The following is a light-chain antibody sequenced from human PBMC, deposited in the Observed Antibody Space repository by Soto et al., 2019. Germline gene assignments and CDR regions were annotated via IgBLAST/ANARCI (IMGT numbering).Light chain of an antibody. CDR3: HQWNT. CDR1: QSITTY. Sequence: DIQMTQSPSSLSASVGDRVTITCRASQSITTYLNWYQQTSGEAPKLLIYAAARLQTGVPSRFSGSGSGTDFTLTISSLEPEDFALYYCHQWNTFGQGTRLEI. V-gene: IGKV1-39*01. CDR2: AAA. J-gene: IGKJ5*01.